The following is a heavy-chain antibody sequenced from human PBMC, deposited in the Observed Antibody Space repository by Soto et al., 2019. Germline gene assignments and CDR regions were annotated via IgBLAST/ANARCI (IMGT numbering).Heavy chain of an antibody. Sequence: GESLKISCKGSGYSFTSYSIGWVRQMPGKGLEWMGIIYPGDSDTKYSPSLQGQVTISADTSISTAYLQWTSLKASDTAMYYCARSYDSSGYSQALDAFDIWGQGTMVTVSS. V-gene: IGHV5-51*01. CDR2: IYPGDSDT. D-gene: IGHD3-22*01. CDR1: GYSFTSYS. J-gene: IGHJ3*02. CDR3: ARSYDSSGYSQALDAFDI.